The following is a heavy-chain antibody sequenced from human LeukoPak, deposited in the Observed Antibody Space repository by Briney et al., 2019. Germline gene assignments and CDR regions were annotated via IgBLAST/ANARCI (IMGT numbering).Heavy chain of an antibody. D-gene: IGHD6-19*01. CDR1: GGSMSPYH. CDR3: ARAVSGRFDY. CDR2: IYYSGST. V-gene: IGHV4-59*08. J-gene: IGHJ4*02. Sequence: SSETLSLTCTVSGGSMSPYHWGWIRQPPGKGLEWTGYIYYSGSTNYNPSLNSRVTISVDTSKNQFSLRLSSVTAADTAIYYCARAVSGRFDYWGQGTLVTVSS.